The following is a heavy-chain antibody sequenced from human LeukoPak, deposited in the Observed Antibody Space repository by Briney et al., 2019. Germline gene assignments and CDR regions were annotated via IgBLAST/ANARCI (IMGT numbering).Heavy chain of an antibody. Sequence: GGSLRLSCAASGFTFSHFGFHWVRQAPGKGLEWVAVIRSDGTNKYYGDSVKGRFIIYRDDSHNTVYLQMNSLGVQDTAIYYCAKDAQRGFDYSNSLEYWGQGSLVTVSS. V-gene: IGHV3-30*02. D-gene: IGHD4-11*01. CDR1: GFTFSHFG. CDR2: IRSDGTNK. J-gene: IGHJ1*01. CDR3: AKDAQRGFDYSNSLEY.